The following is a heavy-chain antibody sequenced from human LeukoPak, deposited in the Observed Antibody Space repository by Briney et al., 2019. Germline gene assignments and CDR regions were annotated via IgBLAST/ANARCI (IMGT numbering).Heavy chain of an antibody. CDR1: GFTCDDYA. J-gene: IGHJ4*02. CDR3: ARGPYYDSSGYYY. V-gene: IGHV3-9*01. CDR2: ISWNSGSI. Sequence: GGSLRLSCAASGFTCDDYAMHWVRQAPGKGLEWVSGISWNSGSIGYADSVKGRFTISRDNAKNSLYLQMNSLRAEDTALYYCARGPYYDSSGYYYWGQGTLVTVSS. D-gene: IGHD3-22*01.